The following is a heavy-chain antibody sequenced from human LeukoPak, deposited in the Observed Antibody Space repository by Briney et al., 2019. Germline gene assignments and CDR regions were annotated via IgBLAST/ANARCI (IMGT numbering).Heavy chain of an antibody. D-gene: IGHD3-22*01. J-gene: IGHJ4*02. CDR2: ISYDGSNK. CDR1: GFTFSSYA. CDR3: AKDYYDSSGYLFDY. Sequence: PGGSLRLSCAASGFTFSSYAMHWVRQAPGKGLEWVAVISYDGSNKYYADSVRGRFTISRDNAKNTLYLQMNSLRAEDTALYYCAKDYYDSSGYLFDYWSQGTLVIVSS. V-gene: IGHV3-30-3*01.